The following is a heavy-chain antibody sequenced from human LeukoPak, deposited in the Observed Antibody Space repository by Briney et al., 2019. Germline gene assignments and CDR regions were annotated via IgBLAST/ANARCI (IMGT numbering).Heavy chain of an antibody. V-gene: IGHV3-23*01. CDR1: GCTFSSYA. J-gene: IGHJ6*03. Sequence: PGGSLRLSCAVSGCTFSSYAMNWVRQAPGKGLEWVSAITGSGDSTYYADSVKGRFTISRDNSKNTLYLQMNSLGAEDTAVYFCTRRALQNYDYNMDVWGRGTTVTVSS. CDR2: ITGSGDST. D-gene: IGHD4-11*01. CDR3: TRRALQNYDYNMDV.